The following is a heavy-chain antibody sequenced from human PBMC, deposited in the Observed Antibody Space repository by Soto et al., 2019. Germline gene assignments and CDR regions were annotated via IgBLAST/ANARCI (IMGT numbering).Heavy chain of an antibody. CDR2: IHYTGFS. J-gene: IGHJ4*02. Sequence: SETLSLTCSFSGDSVTSHYLTWIRQSPEKGLEWIGYIHYTGFSHYNPSLKSRLTISVDTAKNQFSLKLSSVTAADTAVYYCARLGSGYDYVDYWGQGTLVTVSS. D-gene: IGHD5-12*01. CDR1: GDSVTSHY. CDR3: ARLGSGYDYVDY. V-gene: IGHV4-59*02.